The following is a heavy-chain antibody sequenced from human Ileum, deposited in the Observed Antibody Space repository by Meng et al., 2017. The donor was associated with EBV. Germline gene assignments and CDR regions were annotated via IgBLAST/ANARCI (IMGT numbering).Heavy chain of an antibody. V-gene: IGHV4-34*01. Sequence: QVPLQQWCTGLLKPSETLSLPCAVYGGSVNDYYWTWLRQPPGKGLEWIGEIDQSGYTKFNPSLSSRATISRDTSNNQFSLRLNSVTAADTALYYCARYGRCNGNSFYCFDPWGQGTLVTVSS. CDR2: IDQSGYT. D-gene: IGHD4-23*01. J-gene: IGHJ5*02. CDR1: GGSVNDYY. CDR3: ARYGRCNGNSFYCFDP.